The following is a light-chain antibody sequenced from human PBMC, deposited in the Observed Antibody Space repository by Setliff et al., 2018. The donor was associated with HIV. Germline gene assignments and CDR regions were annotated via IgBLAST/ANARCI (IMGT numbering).Light chain of an antibody. CDR3: SSYAITNTLP. Sequence: QSALTQPASVSGTPGQSITISCTGTSSDVGGYNYVSWYQQHPGKAPKLIIYEVRTRPSGVSNRFSGSKSGHTASLTISGLQAEDEGDYYCSSYAITNTLPFGTGTKVTVL. V-gene: IGLV2-14*01. CDR2: EVR. CDR1: SSDVGGYNY. J-gene: IGLJ1*01.